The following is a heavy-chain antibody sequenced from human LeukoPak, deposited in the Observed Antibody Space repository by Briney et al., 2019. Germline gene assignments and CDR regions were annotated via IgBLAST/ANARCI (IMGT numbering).Heavy chain of an antibody. V-gene: IGHV7-4-1*02. Sequence: ASVKVSCKASGYTFTSYAMNWVRQAPGQGLEWMGWINTNTGNPTYAQGFTGRFVFSLDTSVSTAYLQISSPKAEDTAVYYCARGVKIQLWLLDYFDYWGQGTLVTVSS. D-gene: IGHD5-18*01. CDR1: GYTFTSYA. J-gene: IGHJ4*02. CDR2: INTNTGNP. CDR3: ARGVKIQLWLLDYFDY.